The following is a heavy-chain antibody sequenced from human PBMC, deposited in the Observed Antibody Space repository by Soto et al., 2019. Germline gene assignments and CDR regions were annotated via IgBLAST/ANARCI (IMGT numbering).Heavy chain of an antibody. D-gene: IGHD6-6*01. CDR1: GFTLSGYA. Sequence: EVQLAESGGGLAQPGGSLRLSCAASGFTLSGYAMDWVRQAPGKGLEYFSGISSNGVGTYYANSVQGRFTISRDNSKNTVYLQMCSLRPEDMAVYYCARRARPDFYYMDVWGKGTTVTVSS. CDR3: ARRARPDFYYMDV. V-gene: IGHV3-64*01. J-gene: IGHJ6*03. CDR2: ISSNGVGT.